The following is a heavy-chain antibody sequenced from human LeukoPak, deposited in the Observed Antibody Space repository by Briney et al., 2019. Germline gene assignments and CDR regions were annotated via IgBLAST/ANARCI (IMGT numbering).Heavy chain of an antibody. Sequence: PSETLSLTCTVSGGSISSSSYYWGWIRQPPGKGLEWIGSIYYSGSTYYNPSLKSRVTISVDTSKNQFSLKLSSVTAADTAVYYCARDGEYYYDSSGGSGFDPWGQGTLVTVSS. V-gene: IGHV4-39*07. J-gene: IGHJ5*02. CDR3: ARDGEYYYDSSGGSGFDP. CDR1: GGSISSSSYY. CDR2: IYYSGST. D-gene: IGHD3-22*01.